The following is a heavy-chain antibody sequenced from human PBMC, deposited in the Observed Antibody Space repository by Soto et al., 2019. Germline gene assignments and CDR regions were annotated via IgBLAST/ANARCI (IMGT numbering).Heavy chain of an antibody. CDR1: GFTFSSYY. CDR2: IKTDGSFS. Sequence: EVQLVESGGGLVQPGGSLRLSCAASGFTFSSYYMHWVPQAPGKGLVWISRIKTDGSFSSYADSVKGRFTISRDNAKNTLLLQMNSLRDDDTAVYYCARGYYGDPPALDYWGQGTLVSVSS. V-gene: IGHV3-74*01. J-gene: IGHJ4*02. D-gene: IGHD4-17*01. CDR3: ARGYYGDPPALDY.